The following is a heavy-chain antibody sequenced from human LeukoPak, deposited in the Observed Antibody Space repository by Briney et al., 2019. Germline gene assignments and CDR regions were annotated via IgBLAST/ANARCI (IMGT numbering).Heavy chain of an antibody. D-gene: IGHD1-26*01. CDR3: AREFSGSYRFFDY. CDR2: ISSSSSYI. J-gene: IGHJ4*02. Sequence: GGSLRLSCAASGFTFSSYSMNWVRQAPGKGLEWVSSISSSSSYIYYADSVKGRFTIPRDNAKNSLYLQMNSLRAEDTAVSYCAREFSGSYRFFDYWGQGTLVTVSS. CDR1: GFTFSSYS. V-gene: IGHV3-21*01.